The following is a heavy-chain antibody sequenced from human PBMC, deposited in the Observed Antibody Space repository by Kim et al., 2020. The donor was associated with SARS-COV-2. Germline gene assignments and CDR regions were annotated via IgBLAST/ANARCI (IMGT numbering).Heavy chain of an antibody. Sequence: NSHPSLKSPVTISLDTSKNQFSLKLRSVTAADTAVYCCAKSLDYSYYMDVWGEGTTVVVSS. CDR3: AKSLDYSYYMDV. V-gene: IGHV4-59*01. J-gene: IGHJ6*03.